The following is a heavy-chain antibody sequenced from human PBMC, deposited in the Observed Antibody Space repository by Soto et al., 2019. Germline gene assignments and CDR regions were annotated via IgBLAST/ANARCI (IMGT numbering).Heavy chain of an antibody. CDR3: ARDRHNNFFDP. Sequence: SETLSLTCAVSGGSMSSGGYYWTWIRQSPGKGLEWIGYIYYSGSTYYNPSLESRVAISLDTSRSQFSLTLHSVTAADTAIYYCARDRHNNFFDPWGQGTLVTVSS. D-gene: IGHD6-6*01. CDR2: IYYSGST. CDR1: GGSMSSGGYY. V-gene: IGHV4-31*11. J-gene: IGHJ5*02.